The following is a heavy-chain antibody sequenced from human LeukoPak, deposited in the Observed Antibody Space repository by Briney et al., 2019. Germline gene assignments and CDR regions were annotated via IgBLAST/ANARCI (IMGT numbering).Heavy chain of an antibody. J-gene: IGHJ4*02. Sequence: ASVKVSCKASGGTFSSYAISWVRQAPGQGLEWMGRIIPILGIANYAQKFQGRVTITADKSTSTAYMELSSLRSEDTAVYYCARGTRQYQPYYFDYWGQGTLVTVSS. CDR2: IIPILGIA. CDR3: ARGTRQYQPYYFDY. CDR1: GGTFSSYA. V-gene: IGHV1-69*04. D-gene: IGHD2-2*01.